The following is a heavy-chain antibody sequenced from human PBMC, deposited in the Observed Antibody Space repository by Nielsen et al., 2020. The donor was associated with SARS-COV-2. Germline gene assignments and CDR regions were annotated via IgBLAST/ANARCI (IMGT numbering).Heavy chain of an antibody. CDR2: IIPIFGTA. CDR1: GYTFTSYY. Sequence: SVKVSCKASGYTFTSYYMHWVRQAPGQGLEWMGGIIPIFGTANYAQKFQGRVTITADESTSTAYMELSSLRSEDTAVYYCARNTVDTAMDTYYYYYGMDVWGQGTTVTVSS. CDR3: ARNTVDTAMDTYYYYYGMDV. J-gene: IGHJ6*02. D-gene: IGHD5-18*01. V-gene: IGHV1-69*13.